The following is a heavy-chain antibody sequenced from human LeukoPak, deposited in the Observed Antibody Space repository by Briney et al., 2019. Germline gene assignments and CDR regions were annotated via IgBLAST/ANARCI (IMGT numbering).Heavy chain of an antibody. Sequence: GGSLRLSCAASGFTFSSYAMSWVRQAPGKGLEWASAISGSGGSTYYADSVKGRFTISRDNSRNTLYLQMNSLRAEDTAVYYCAKAGYGDYLNNWFDPWGQGTLVTVSS. V-gene: IGHV3-23*01. D-gene: IGHD4-17*01. J-gene: IGHJ5*02. CDR1: GFTFSSYA. CDR2: ISGSGGST. CDR3: AKAGYGDYLNNWFDP.